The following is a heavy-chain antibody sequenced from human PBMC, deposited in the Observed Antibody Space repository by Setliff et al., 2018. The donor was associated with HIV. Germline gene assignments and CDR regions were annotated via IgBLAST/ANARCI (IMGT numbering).Heavy chain of an antibody. J-gene: IGHJ6*02. CDR1: GYSFTTYW. CDR2: IHPGDSET. V-gene: IGHV5-51*01. CDR3: ASLQPDAVDV. Sequence: GESLTISCKGSGYSFTTYWIGWVRQMPGKGLEWMGIIHPGDSETRYSPSFQGQVIISADKSISTAYLQWSSLKASDTAMYYCASLQPDAVDVWGQGTTVTVSS.